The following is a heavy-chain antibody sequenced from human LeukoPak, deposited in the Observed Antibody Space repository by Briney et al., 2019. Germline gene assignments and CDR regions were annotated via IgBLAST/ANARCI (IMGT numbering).Heavy chain of an antibody. J-gene: IGHJ4*02. CDR3: ARHGGLLRYFDWLLSDFDY. Sequence: SETLSLTCTVSGGSISSTSYYWGWIRQPPGKGLEWIGSIYYSGSTNYKPSLKRRVTISVDTSKNQFSLKLSSVTAADTALYYCARHGGLLRYFDWLLSDFDYWGQGTLVTVSS. V-gene: IGHV4-39*01. CDR2: IYYSGST. D-gene: IGHD3-9*01. CDR1: GGSISSTSYY.